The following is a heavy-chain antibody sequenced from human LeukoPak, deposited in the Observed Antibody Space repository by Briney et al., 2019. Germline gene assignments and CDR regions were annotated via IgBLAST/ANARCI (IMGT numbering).Heavy chain of an antibody. V-gene: IGHV1-46*01. Sequence: ASVKVSCKASGYTFTSYYMHWVRQAPGQGLEWMGIINPSGGSTSYAQKFQGRVTMTRDTSTSTAYMELGSLRSEDTAVYYCASSGIAVAGSVDYWGQGTLVTVSS. J-gene: IGHJ4*02. CDR1: GYTFTSYY. D-gene: IGHD6-19*01. CDR2: INPSGGST. CDR3: ASSGIAVAGSVDY.